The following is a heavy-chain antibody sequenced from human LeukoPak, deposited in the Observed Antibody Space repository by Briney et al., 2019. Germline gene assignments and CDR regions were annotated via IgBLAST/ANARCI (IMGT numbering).Heavy chain of an antibody. CDR3: AKGMVRGVIYFDY. J-gene: IGHJ4*02. CDR1: GFTFSSYA. Sequence: GGSLRLFCAASGFTFSSYAMSWVRQAPGKGLEWVSAISGSGGSTYYADSVKGRLTISRDNSKNTLYLQMNSLRAEDTAVYYCAKGMVRGVIYFDYWGQGTLVTVSS. CDR2: ISGSGGST. V-gene: IGHV3-23*01. D-gene: IGHD3-10*01.